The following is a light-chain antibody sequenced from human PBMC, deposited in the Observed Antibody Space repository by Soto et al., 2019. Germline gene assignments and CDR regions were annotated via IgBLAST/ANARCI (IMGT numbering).Light chain of an antibody. CDR3: QHLGSSPPCP. V-gene: IGKV3-20*01. Sequence: ENVLTQSPGTLSLSPGERATRSCRASQSVSSNSLAWYQQKPGQAPRLLISGASSRATGIPDRFRGSGSGTDFTLTISIREPEDFAVYYCQHLGSSPPCPFGQGTKVE. CDR2: GAS. J-gene: IGKJ1*01. CDR1: QSVSSNS.